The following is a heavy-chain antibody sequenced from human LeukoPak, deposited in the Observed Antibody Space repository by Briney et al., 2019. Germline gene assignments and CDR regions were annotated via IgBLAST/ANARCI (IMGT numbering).Heavy chain of an antibody. CDR3: ARDSDSGYGPFAS. CDR1: GFTVSNNY. CDR2: IHSGGTT. V-gene: IGHV3-53*01. D-gene: IGHD5-12*01. J-gene: IGHJ4*02. Sequence: PGGSLRLSCAASGFTVSNNYMSWVRQAPGKGLEWGSVIHSGGTTNYADSVQGRFTISRDNSKTTVYLHMNSLRAEDTAVYYCARDSDSGYGPFASWGQGTLATVSS.